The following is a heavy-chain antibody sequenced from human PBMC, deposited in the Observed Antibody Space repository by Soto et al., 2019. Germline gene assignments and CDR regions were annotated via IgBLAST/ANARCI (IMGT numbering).Heavy chain of an antibody. CDR2: VYYNGIT. CDR3: ARGVTGTLDY. CDR1: GYSISSGYY. V-gene: IGHV4-38-2*01. Sequence: PSETLSLTCAVSGYSISSGYYWNWIRQSPGKGLEWIGCVYYNGITFTNPSLKSRVTMTVDTSKNYFSLRLTSVTAADAATYFCARGVTGTLDYWGQGTLVTVSS. D-gene: IGHD1-1*01. J-gene: IGHJ4*02.